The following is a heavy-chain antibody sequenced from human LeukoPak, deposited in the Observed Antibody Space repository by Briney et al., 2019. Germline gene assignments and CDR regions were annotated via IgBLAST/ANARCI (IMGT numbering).Heavy chain of an antibody. V-gene: IGHV4-34*01. D-gene: IGHD6-13*01. Sequence: PSETLSLTCAVYGGSFSGYYWSWIRQPPGKGLEWIGEINHSGSTNYNPSLESRVTISVDTSKNQFSLKLSSVTAADTAVYYCASGNSSSWYSAFDIWGQGTMVTVSS. J-gene: IGHJ3*02. CDR1: GGSFSGYY. CDR2: INHSGST. CDR3: ASGNSSSWYSAFDI.